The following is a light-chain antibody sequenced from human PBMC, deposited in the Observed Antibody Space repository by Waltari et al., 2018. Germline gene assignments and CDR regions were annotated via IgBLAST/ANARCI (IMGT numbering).Light chain of an antibody. J-gene: IGLJ1*01. CDR1: SSDVGTYNL. Sequence: QSALTQPASVSGSPGQSITISCTGTSSDVGTYNLVSWYQQHPGKGPKLMIYEVTKRPSWVSNRVSGSKSGNTASLTISGLQAEDEAEYYCCSYAGSKFYVFGTGTKVTVL. CDR3: CSYAGSKFYV. CDR2: EVT. V-gene: IGLV2-23*02.